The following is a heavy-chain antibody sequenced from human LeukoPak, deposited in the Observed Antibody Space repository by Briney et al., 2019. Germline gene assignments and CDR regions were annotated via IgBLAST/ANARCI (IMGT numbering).Heavy chain of an antibody. V-gene: IGHV3-20*04. Sequence: PGGSLRLSCAASGFTFDDYGMSWVRQAPGKGLEWVSGINWNGGSTGYADSVKGRFTISRDTSRNTLFLQMNSLRTEDTAVYYCAKDWGQVPASISGHWGQGTLVTVSS. CDR2: INWNGGST. D-gene: IGHD2-2*01. CDR3: AKDWGQVPASISGH. CDR1: GFTFDDYG. J-gene: IGHJ1*01.